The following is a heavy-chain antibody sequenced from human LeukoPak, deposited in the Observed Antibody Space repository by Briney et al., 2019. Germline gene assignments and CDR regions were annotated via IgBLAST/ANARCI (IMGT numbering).Heavy chain of an antibody. Sequence: GGSLRLSCAASGFTFSSYAMSWVRQAPGKGLEWVSDINGSGGSTYYADSVKGRFTISRDNSKNTLYLQMNGLRAEDTAVYYCAKRIQSAMATGYWGQGTLVTVSS. V-gene: IGHV3-23*01. CDR2: INGSGGST. D-gene: IGHD5-18*01. CDR1: GFTFSSYA. CDR3: AKRIQSAMATGY. J-gene: IGHJ4*02.